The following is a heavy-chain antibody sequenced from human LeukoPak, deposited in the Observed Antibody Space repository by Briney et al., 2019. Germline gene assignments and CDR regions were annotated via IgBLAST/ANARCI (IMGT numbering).Heavy chain of an antibody. CDR2: ISGSSSTI. CDR1: GFTFSSYT. J-gene: IGHJ4*02. D-gene: IGHD3-16*01. CDR3: ARRASGGGYYFDY. V-gene: IGHV3-48*02. Sequence: GGSLRISCAASGFTFSSYTMNWVRQAPGKGLEWLSYISGSSSTIYYAASVKGRFTISRDNAKNSLYLQMNSLRDEDTAVYYCARRASGGGYYFDYWGQGTLVTVSS.